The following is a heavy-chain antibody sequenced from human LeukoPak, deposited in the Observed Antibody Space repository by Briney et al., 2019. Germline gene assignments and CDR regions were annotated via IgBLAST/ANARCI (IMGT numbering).Heavy chain of an antibody. V-gene: IGHV5-51*01. Sequence: GESLKISCKISGYRLTNNWIGWVRQVPGKGLEWMGLIYPGDSDTRYSPSFQGQVTFSVDASISTAYLQLSGLRASDTAIYYCVRFGLTSSLDYWGQGALVTVSS. J-gene: IGHJ4*02. D-gene: IGHD6-13*01. CDR1: GYRLTNNW. CDR2: IYPGDSDT. CDR3: VRFGLTSSLDY.